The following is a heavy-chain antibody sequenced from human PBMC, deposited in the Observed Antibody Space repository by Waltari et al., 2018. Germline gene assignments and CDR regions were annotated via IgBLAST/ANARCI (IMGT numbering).Heavy chain of an antibody. CDR2: LYVDGST. CDR3: AGRYCSGGSCYYNGLDV. Sequence: QVQLQQWGAGLLKPSETLSLTCTVSGASITSGRYYWSWIRQPAGKGLEWIGRLYVDGSTDYNASLRSRVTIAVDTSKNQFSLTMSSVTAADTAVYYCAGRYCSGGSCYYNGLDVWGQGTTVTVSS. J-gene: IGHJ6*02. V-gene: IGHV4-61*02. CDR1: GASITSGRYY. D-gene: IGHD2-15*01.